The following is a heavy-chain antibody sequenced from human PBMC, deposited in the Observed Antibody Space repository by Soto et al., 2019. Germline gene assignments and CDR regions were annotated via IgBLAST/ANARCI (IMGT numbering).Heavy chain of an antibody. CDR2: IIPIFGTA. Sequence: SVKVSCKASGGTFSSYAISWVRQAPGQGLEWMGGIIPIFGTANYAQKFQGRVTITADESTSTAYMELSSLRSEDTAVYYCAATPYSSIYYYYYYGMDVWGQGTTVTVYS. D-gene: IGHD6-13*01. J-gene: IGHJ6*02. CDR1: GGTFSSYA. V-gene: IGHV1-69*13. CDR3: AATPYSSIYYYYYYGMDV.